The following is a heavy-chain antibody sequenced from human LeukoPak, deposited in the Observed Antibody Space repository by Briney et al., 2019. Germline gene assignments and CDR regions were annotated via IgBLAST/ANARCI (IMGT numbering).Heavy chain of an antibody. CDR3: ARDETLTALFDY. CDR1: GGSISSYY. CDR2: IYYSGST. J-gene: IGHJ4*02. Sequence: PSETLSLTCTVSGGSISSYYWSWIRQPPGKGLEWIGYIYYSGSTNYNPSLKSRVTISVDTSKNQFSLKVTSVTAADSAVYYCARDETLTALFDYWGQGTLVTVSS. V-gene: IGHV4-59*12.